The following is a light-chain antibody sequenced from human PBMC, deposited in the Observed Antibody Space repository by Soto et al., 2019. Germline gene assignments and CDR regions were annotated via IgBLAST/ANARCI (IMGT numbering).Light chain of an antibody. V-gene: IGKV1-9*01. CDR1: QGISSS. J-gene: IGKJ4*01. CDR3: QQLNSYPLT. CDR2: TAS. Sequence: DIQLTQSPSFLSASVGDRVTIPCRASQGISSSLAWYQQKPGKAPKLLIYTASTLQSGVPSRFSGSGSGTEFTLTISRLQPEDFALYYCQQLNSYPLTFGGGTKVEIK.